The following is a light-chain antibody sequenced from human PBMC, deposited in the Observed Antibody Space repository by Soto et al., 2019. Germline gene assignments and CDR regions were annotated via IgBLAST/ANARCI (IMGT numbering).Light chain of an antibody. J-gene: IGLJ2*01. CDR2: EVT. V-gene: IGLV2-8*01. Sequence: QSALTQPPSASGSPGQSFTISCTGTRSDVGGYKYVSWYQQHPGKAPNLMIFEVTKRPSGVPDRFSGSKSGNSASLTVSGLQAEDEADYYCSSNAGSNSVIFGGRTKVTVL. CDR1: RSDVGGYKY. CDR3: SSNAGSNSVI.